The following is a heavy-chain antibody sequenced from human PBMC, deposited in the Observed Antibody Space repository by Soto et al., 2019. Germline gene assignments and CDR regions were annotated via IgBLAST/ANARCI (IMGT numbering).Heavy chain of an antibody. CDR3: ARGGSSGYFTNDLIDY. V-gene: IGHV3-48*01. Sequence: GGSLRLSCAAAGVTFSDYSVNLVRPAPGKGLQWVSYINSGGTTIYYADSVKGRFTSSRDNARDSLFLQMNSLTTEDTAVYYCARGGSSGYFTNDLIDYRGQGTLVTVSS. CDR2: INSGGTTI. D-gene: IGHD5-12*01. J-gene: IGHJ4*02. CDR1: GVTFSDYS.